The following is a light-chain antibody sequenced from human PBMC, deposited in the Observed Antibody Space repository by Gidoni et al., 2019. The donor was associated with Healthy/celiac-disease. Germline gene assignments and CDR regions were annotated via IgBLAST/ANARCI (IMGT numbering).Light chain of an antibody. CDR1: QSVSSN. V-gene: IGKV3-15*01. J-gene: IGKJ1*01. CDR2: GAS. CDR3: KQYNNWQWT. Sequence: EIEMTQSPATLSVSPGERATLSCRASQSVSSNLAWYQQKPGQAPRLLIYGASTRATGIPARFSGSGSGTEFTLTISSLQSEDWAVYYCKQYNNWQWTFGQGIKVEIK.